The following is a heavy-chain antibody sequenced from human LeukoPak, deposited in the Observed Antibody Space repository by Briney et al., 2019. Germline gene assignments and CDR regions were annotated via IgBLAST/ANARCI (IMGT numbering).Heavy chain of an antibody. CDR2: INSDGSSR. J-gene: IGHJ4*02. D-gene: IGHD5-12*01. CDR3: AREDYSGYDFYDY. Sequence: GGSLRLSCAASGFTFSSYWMHWVRQAPGKGLVWVSLINSDGSSRNYADSVKGRFTISRDNAKNTMYLQMNSLRVEDTAVYYCAREDYSGYDFYDYWGQGSLVTVSS. CDR1: GFTFSSYW. V-gene: IGHV3-74*01.